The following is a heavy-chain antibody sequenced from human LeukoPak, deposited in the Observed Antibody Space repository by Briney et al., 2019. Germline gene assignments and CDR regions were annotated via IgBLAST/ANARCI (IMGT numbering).Heavy chain of an antibody. CDR2: INSDGGST. CDR1: GFTFSSYW. D-gene: IGHD3-10*01. V-gene: IGHV3-74*01. CDR3: AKKGFGELVIDY. Sequence: PGGSLRLSCTASGFTFSSYWMHWVRQAPGKGLVWVSRINSDGGSTSYADSVKGRLTISRDNAKNTLYLQMNSLRAEDTAVYYCAKKGFGELVIDYWGQGTLVTVSS. J-gene: IGHJ4*02.